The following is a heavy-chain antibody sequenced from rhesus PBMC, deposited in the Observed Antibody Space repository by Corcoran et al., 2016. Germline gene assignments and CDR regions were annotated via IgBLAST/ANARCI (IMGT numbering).Heavy chain of an antibody. Sequence: QVQLQESGPGVVKPSETLSLTCAVSGGSISGGYDWSWIRQPPGKGLEWIGYIYGSSGSTNYNPSLKNRVTISKDASKNWFSLKLSSVTAADTAVYYCGSGSWNGVLDSWGQGVVVTVSS. CDR3: GSGSWNGVLDS. J-gene: IGHJ6*01. V-gene: IGHV4-76*01. CDR1: GGSISGGYD. D-gene: IGHD6-25*01. CDR2: IYGSSGST.